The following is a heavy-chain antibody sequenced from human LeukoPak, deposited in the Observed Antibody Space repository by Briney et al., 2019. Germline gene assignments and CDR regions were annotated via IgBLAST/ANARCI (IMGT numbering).Heavy chain of an antibody. CDR1: GLTFSDAW. J-gene: IGHJ5*02. D-gene: IGHD2-8*02. CDR2: IKSKRGGETR. Sequence: GGSLRLSCGVSGLTFSDAWMSWVRQAPGKGLEWVGRIKSKRGGETRDYAAPVQGRFIISRDDTINTVYLQMNSLKTEDTAVYCCTWLAKVYSTGDRWGQGTLVTVSS. CDR3: TWLAKVYSTGDR. V-gene: IGHV3-15*01.